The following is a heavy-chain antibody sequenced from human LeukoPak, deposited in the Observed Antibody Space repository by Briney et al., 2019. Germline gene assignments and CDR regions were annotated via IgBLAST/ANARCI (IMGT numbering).Heavy chain of an antibody. D-gene: IGHD4-17*01. CDR3: ARGYTKDMTSVTHFDY. J-gene: IGHJ4*02. CDR1: GYTFTSYA. V-gene: IGHV7-4-1*02. Sequence: AAVKVSCKASGYTFTSYAMNWVRQAPGQGLEWMGWINTNTGNPTYAQGFTGRFVFSLDTSVSTAYLQISSLKAEDTAVYYCARGYTKDMTSVTHFDYWGQGTLVTVSS. CDR2: INTNTGNP.